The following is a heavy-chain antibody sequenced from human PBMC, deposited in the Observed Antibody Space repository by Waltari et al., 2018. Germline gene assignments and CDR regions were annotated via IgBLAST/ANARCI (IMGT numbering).Heavy chain of an antibody. CDR1: GASISAHF. CDR3: ARGTSGVWYVDD. J-gene: IGHJ4*02. Sequence: QVQLQESGPGLVKPSETLSLTCTVSGASISAHFWTWIRQSAGKGLEWIGRIHAHENTKYNPSLRSRVTMSLDTSNNQFSLKLSSVTAADTAMYYCARGTSGVWYVDDWGQGTLVTVSS. D-gene: IGHD2-8*01. V-gene: IGHV4-4*07. CDR2: IHAHENT.